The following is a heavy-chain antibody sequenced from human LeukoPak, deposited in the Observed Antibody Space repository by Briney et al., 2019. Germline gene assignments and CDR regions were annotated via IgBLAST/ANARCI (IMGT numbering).Heavy chain of an antibody. J-gene: IGHJ5*02. CDR1: GGSISSGGYS. Sequence: PSETLSLTCAVSGGSISSGGYSWGWIRQPPGRGLEWIGYIYHSGSTYYNPSLKSRVTISVDRSKNQFSLKLSSVTAADTAVYYCARVRIPDPKFDPWGQGTLVTVSS. CDR2: IYHSGST. CDR3: ARVRIPDPKFDP. D-gene: IGHD1-14*01. V-gene: IGHV4-30-2*01.